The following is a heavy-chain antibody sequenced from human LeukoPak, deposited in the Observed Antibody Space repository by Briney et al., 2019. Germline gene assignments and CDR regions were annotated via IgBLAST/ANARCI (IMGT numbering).Heavy chain of an antibody. CDR3: ARGPYGDYAGYYYGMDV. D-gene: IGHD4-17*01. Sequence: SETLSLTCAVYGGSLSGFYWSWIRQPPGKGLEWIGEINHSGSTNYNPSLKSRVTISLDTSKNQFSLKLSSVTAADTAVYYCARGPYGDYAGYYYGMDVWGQGTTVTVSS. CDR1: GGSLSGFY. CDR2: INHSGST. V-gene: IGHV4-34*01. J-gene: IGHJ6*02.